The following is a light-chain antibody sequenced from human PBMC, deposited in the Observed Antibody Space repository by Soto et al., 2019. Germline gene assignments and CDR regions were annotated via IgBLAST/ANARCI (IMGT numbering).Light chain of an antibody. CDR3: GTWDSSLSAV. J-gene: IGLJ2*01. Sequence: QSVLTQPPSVSAAPGQKVTISCSGSSSNIGSNYVSWYQHLPGTAPKLLIYDNNKRPSGIPDRFSGSQSGTSATLGITGLQNGDEADYYCGTWDSSLSAVFGGGTKVTVL. CDR1: SSNIGSNY. V-gene: IGLV1-51*01. CDR2: DNN.